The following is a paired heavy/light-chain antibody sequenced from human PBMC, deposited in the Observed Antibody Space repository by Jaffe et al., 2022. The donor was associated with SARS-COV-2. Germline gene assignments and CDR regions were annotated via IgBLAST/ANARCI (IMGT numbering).Heavy chain of an antibody. J-gene: IGHJ4*02. CDR1: GFVVSSNY. Sequence: EVQLVETGGGLIQPGGSLRLSCAASGFVVSSNYMNWVRQAPGKGLEWVSVVYSGGSTYYADSVKGRFTISRDNSKNTLFLQMNSLRAEDTAVYYCASGTAYYSLAYWGQGTLVTVSS. CDR2: VYSGGST. CDR3: ASGTAYYSLAY. D-gene: IGHD3-9*01. V-gene: IGHV3-53*02.
Light chain of an antibody. Sequence: DIQMTQSPSSLSASVGDRVTITCRASQSVSDYLSWYQQKPGKAPKLLIYAASTLQSGVPSRFSGSGSGTDFTLTISSLQPEDFASYYCLQSYGAPWTFGQGTNVEI. CDR2: AAS. J-gene: IGKJ1*01. V-gene: IGKV1-39*01. CDR1: QSVSDY. CDR3: LQSYGAPWT.